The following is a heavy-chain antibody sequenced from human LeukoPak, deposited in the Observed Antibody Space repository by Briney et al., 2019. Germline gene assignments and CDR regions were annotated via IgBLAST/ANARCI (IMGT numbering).Heavy chain of an antibody. CDR2: IKQDGSEK. CDR1: GFTFGDYG. J-gene: IGHJ4*02. D-gene: IGHD3-10*01. V-gene: IGHV3-7*01. Sequence: GGSLRLSCTASGFTFGDYGMSWVRQAPGKGLEWVANIKQDGSEKYYVDSVKGRFIISRDNAKNSLYLQMNSLRAEDTAVYYCARDYYGSGSYDLFDYWGQGTLVTVSS. CDR3: ARDYYGSGSYDLFDY.